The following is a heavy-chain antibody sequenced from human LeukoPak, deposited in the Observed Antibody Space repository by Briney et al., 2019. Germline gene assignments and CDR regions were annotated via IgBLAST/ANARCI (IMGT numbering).Heavy chain of an antibody. Sequence: SETLSLTCTVSGGSISSGGYYWSWIRQPPGKGLEWIGYIYHSGSTYYNPSLKSRVTISVDRPKNQFSLKLSSVTAADTAVYYCARDSTGTTLRFDYWGQGTLVIVSS. CDR1: GGSISSGGYY. D-gene: IGHD1-7*01. CDR3: ARDSTGTTLRFDY. J-gene: IGHJ4*02. CDR2: IYHSGST. V-gene: IGHV4-30-2*01.